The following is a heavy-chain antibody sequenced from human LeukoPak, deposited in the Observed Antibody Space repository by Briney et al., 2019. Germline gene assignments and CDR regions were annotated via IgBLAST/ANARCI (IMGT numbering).Heavy chain of an antibody. CDR1: GFTVSSNY. V-gene: IGHV3-53*01. Sequence: GGSLRLSCAASGFTVSSNYMSWVRQAPGKGLEWVSVIYSGGRTYYGDSVKGRFTFSRDKSNNTLYLQMNSLRAEDTAVYYCARGPGKASFDYWGQGTLVTVSS. CDR3: ARGPGKASFDY. CDR2: IYSGGRT. D-gene: IGHD3-10*01. J-gene: IGHJ4*02.